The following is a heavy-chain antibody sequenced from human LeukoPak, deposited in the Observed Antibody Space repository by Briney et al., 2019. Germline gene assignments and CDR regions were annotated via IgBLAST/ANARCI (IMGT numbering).Heavy chain of an antibody. CDR1: GGSFSGYY. Sequence: SETLSLTCAVYGGSFSGYYWSWIRQPPGKGLEWIGEINHSGSTNYNPSLKSRVTISVDTSKNQFSLKLSSVTAADTAVYYCARVRRYYDSSGYRYYFDYWGQGTLAAVSS. V-gene: IGHV4-34*01. CDR2: INHSGST. CDR3: ARVRRYYDSSGYRYYFDY. D-gene: IGHD3-22*01. J-gene: IGHJ4*02.